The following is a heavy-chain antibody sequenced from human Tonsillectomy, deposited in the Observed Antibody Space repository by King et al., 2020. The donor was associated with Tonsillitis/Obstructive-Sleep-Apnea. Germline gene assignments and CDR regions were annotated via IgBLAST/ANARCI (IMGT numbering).Heavy chain of an antibody. CDR1: GFTFSSYS. Sequence: VQLVESGGGLVQPGGSLRLSCAASGFTFSSYSMNWVRQAPGKGLEWVSYISGXXRTIYXADSVKGRFTISRDNAKNSLYLQMNSLRDEDTAVYYCAGXRYSSSXSGAXDIWGXXTMVTVS. CDR2: ISGXXRTI. J-gene: IGHJ3*02. V-gene: IGHV3-48*02. D-gene: IGHD6-6*01. CDR3: AGXRYSSSXSGAXDI.